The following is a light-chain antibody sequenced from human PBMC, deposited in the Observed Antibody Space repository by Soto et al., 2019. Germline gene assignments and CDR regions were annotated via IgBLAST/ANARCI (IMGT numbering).Light chain of an antibody. Sequence: QLVLTQPPSASGTPGQRVTISCSGSSSNIGDNTVNWYQQLPGTAPRLLIYSTNQRPSGVPDRFSGSESGTSASLAISGLQSEDEADYYCAAWDDSLNGYVFGTGTKLTVL. CDR1: SSNIGDNT. CDR3: AAWDDSLNGYV. CDR2: STN. V-gene: IGLV1-44*01. J-gene: IGLJ1*01.